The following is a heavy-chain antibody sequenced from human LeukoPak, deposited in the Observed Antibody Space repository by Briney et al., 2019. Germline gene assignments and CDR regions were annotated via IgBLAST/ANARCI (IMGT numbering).Heavy chain of an antibody. V-gene: IGHV3-23*01. CDR2: ISGSGGST. CDR3: AKDRGYSSSWALFDY. Sequence: PGVCLRLSCAASGFTFSGYAMSWVRQAPGKGLEWVTAISGSGGSTYYADSVKGQFTISRDNSKNTLYLQMNSLRAEDTAVYYCAKDRGYSSSWALFDYWGQGTLVTVSS. J-gene: IGHJ4*02. D-gene: IGHD6-13*01. CDR1: GFTFSGYA.